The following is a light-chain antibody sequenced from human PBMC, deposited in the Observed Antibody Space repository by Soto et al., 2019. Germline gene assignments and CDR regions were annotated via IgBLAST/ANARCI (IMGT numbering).Light chain of an antibody. CDR1: SSDVGGYNY. Sequence: QSVLTQPASVSGSPGQSVTISCTGTSSDVGGYNYVSWYQQHPGKAPKLMIYEVSNRPSGVSNRFSGSKSGNTASLTISGLQAADEAAYYCSSYTGSSTLVFGGGTKLTVL. J-gene: IGLJ2*01. V-gene: IGLV2-14*01. CDR2: EVS. CDR3: SSYTGSSTLV.